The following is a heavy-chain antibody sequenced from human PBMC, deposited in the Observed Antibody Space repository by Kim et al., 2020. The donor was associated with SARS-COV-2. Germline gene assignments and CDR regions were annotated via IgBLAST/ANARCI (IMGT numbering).Heavy chain of an antibody. CDR1: GGTFSSYA. CDR3: ARAGPIDEPFDY. CDR2: IIPIFGTA. Sequence: SVKVSCKASGGTFSSYAISWVRQAPGQGLEWMGGIIPIFGTANYAQKFQGRVTITADESTSTAYMELSSLRSEDTAVYYCARAGPIDEPFDYWGQGTLVTVSS. J-gene: IGHJ4*02. V-gene: IGHV1-69*13.